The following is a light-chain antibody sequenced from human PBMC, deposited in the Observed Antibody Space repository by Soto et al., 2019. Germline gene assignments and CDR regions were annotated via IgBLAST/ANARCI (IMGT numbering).Light chain of an antibody. CDR1: QSVSRRY. J-gene: IGKJ2*01. V-gene: IGKV3-20*01. CDR2: GPS. CDR3: LQYDTSPPRYT. Sequence: EVVLTQSPGTLSLSPGERATLSCRASQSVSRRYLAWYQQKPGQAPRLLIFGPSSRATGIPDRFSGSGSGTDFTLTISSLEPEDFAVYYCLQYDTSPPRYTFGQVTQLEIK.